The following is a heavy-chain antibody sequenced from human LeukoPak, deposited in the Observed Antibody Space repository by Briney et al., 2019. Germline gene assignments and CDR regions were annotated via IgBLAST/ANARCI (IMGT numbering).Heavy chain of an antibody. V-gene: IGHV3-9*01. J-gene: IGHJ4*02. D-gene: IGHD3-10*01. CDR1: GFTFDDYA. Sequence: GGSLRLSCAASGFTFDDYAMHWVRQAPGKGLEWVSGISWNSGNIGYADSMKGRFTISRGNAKNSLYLQMNSLRAEDTALYYCAKDTGCGSGSYPSLDYWGQGTLVTVSS. CDR2: ISWNSGNI. CDR3: AKDTGCGSGSYPSLDY.